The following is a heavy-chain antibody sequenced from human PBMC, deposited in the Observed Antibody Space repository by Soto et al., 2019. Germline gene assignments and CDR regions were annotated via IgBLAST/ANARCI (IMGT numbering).Heavy chain of an antibody. D-gene: IGHD2-21*02. V-gene: IGHV3-30-3*01. Sequence: QVQLVESGGGVVQPGRSLRLSCAASGFTFSSYAMHWVRQAPGKGLEWVAVISYDGSNKYYADSVKGRFTISRDNSKNTLYLQMNSLRADDTAVYYCAVLHIVVVTAADAFDIWGQGTMVTVSS. CDR1: GFTFSSYA. J-gene: IGHJ3*02. CDR2: ISYDGSNK. CDR3: AVLHIVVVTAADAFDI.